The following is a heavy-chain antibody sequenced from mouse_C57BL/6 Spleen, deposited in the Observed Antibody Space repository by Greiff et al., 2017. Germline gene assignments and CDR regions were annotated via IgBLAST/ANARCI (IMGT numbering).Heavy chain of an antibody. CDR3: VRQRVNWDGAWFAY. CDR1: GFSFNTYA. Sequence: EVMLVESGGGLVQPKGSLKLSCAASGFSFNTYAMNWVRQAPGKGLEWVARIRSKSNNYATYYADSVKDRFTISRDDSESMLYLQMNNLKTEDTAMYYCVRQRVNWDGAWFAYWGQGTLVTVSA. V-gene: IGHV10-1*01. D-gene: IGHD4-1*01. J-gene: IGHJ3*01. CDR2: IRSKSNNYAT.